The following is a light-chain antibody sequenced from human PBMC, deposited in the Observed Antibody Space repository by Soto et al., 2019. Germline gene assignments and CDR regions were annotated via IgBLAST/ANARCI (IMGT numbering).Light chain of an antibody. Sequence: QPALTQPASVSGSPGQSITISCTGTSSDVGGYNYVSWYQHHPGKAPKLMIYDVSNRPSGVSNRFSGSKSGNTASLTISGLQPEDEADYYCCSYTTSNTRQIAFGTGTKVTVL. CDR3: CSYTTSNTRQIA. CDR2: DVS. J-gene: IGLJ1*01. CDR1: SSDVGGYNY. V-gene: IGLV2-14*03.